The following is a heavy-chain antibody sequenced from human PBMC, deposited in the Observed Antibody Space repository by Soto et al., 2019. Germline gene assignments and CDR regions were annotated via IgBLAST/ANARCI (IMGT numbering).Heavy chain of an antibody. CDR1: SGSFSGYY. CDR3: ARAPKVSGSSQTRPDF. V-gene: IGHV4-34*01. J-gene: IGHJ4*02. D-gene: IGHD6-6*01. CDR2: ISQSGNT. Sequence: SETLSLTCSIYSGSFSGYYWSWIRQPPGRGLEWIGEISQSGNTNYSPSLKSRVSISIDTSKKQFSLNLASVSAADTAVYYCARAPKVSGSSQTRPDFWGQGTLVTVSS.